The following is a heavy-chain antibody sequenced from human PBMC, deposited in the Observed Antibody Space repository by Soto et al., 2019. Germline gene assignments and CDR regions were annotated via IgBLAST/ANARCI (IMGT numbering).Heavy chain of an antibody. D-gene: IGHD6-25*01. J-gene: IGHJ3*01. CDR1: GFTVTSNH. CDR2: IYSAGRT. V-gene: IGHV3-53*02. Sequence: EVQLEETGVGLVQPGGSLRLSCAASGFTVTSNHMSWVRQAPGKGLEWVSLIYSAGRTHYADSVKGRFTVSRDNSENRLFLQMNILEVGDTAVYYCARDYLGSGWPRIGFDVWGLGTMVTVSS. CDR3: ARDYLGSGWPRIGFDV.